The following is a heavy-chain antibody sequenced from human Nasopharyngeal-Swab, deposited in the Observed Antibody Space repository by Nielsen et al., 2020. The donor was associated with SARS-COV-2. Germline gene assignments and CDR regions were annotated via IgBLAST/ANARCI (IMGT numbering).Heavy chain of an antibody. Sequence: SETLSLTCTVSGGSISSYYWSWIRQPPGKGLEWIGYIYYSGSTNYNPSLKSRVTISVDTSKNQFSLKLSSVTAADTAVYYCARDQVYYYGMDVWGQGTTVTVSS. CDR3: ARDQVYYYGMDV. J-gene: IGHJ6*02. V-gene: IGHV4-59*13. CDR1: GGSISSYY. CDR2: IYYSGST.